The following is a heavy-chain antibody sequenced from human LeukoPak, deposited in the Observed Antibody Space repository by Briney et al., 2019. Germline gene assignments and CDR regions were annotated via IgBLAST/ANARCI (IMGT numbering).Heavy chain of an antibody. CDR2: ISRSGYST. Sequence: GGSLRLSCAASGFSFNNYHMNWVRQPAGKGLEWVSYISRSGYSTSYADSVKGRFTISRDNAGNSVFLLLNSLRAEDTAVYYCVRDLYTTIQGFDYWGQGALVTVSS. J-gene: IGHJ4*02. V-gene: IGHV3-48*01. CDR1: GFSFNNYH. CDR3: VRDLYTTIQGFDY. D-gene: IGHD5-24*01.